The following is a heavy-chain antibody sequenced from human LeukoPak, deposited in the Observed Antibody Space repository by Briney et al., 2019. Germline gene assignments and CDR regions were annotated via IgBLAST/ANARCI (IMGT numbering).Heavy chain of an antibody. V-gene: IGHV4-39*01. Sequence: PSETLSLTCTVSGGSLSSTNYYWGWIRQPPGKGLEWIGSISYSGSTYYTPSLKSRVTISVDTSKNQFSLKLTSVTAADTAVYYCASPELGYCSGGSCLGVWGQGTLVTVYS. CDR1: GGSLSSTNYY. CDR3: ASPELGYCSGGSCLGV. D-gene: IGHD2-15*01. J-gene: IGHJ4*02. CDR2: ISYSGST.